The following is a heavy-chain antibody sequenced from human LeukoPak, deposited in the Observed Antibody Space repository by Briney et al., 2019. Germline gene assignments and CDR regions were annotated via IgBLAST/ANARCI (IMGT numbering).Heavy chain of an antibody. J-gene: IGHJ4*02. CDR2: ININTGNP. CDR1: GYTFTSYA. Sequence: ASVKVSCKASGYTFTSYAMNWVRQAPGQGLEWMGWININTGNPTYAQGFTGRFVFSLDTSVSTAYLQISSLKAEDTAVYYCARDALIWFGELSPYFDYWGQGTLVTVSS. D-gene: IGHD3-10*01. CDR3: ARDALIWFGELSPYFDY. V-gene: IGHV7-4-1*02.